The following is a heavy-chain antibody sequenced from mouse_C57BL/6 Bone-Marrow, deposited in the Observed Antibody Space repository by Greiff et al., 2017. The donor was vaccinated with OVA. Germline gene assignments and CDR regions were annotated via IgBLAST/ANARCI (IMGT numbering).Heavy chain of an antibody. CDR1: GYTFTSYW. CDR3: AKANWYYYAMDY. CDR2: IDPSDSET. Sequence: QVQLQQPGAELVRPGSSVKLSCKASGYTFTSYWMHWVKQRPIQGLEWIGNIDPSDSETHYNQKFKDKATLTVDKSSSTAYMQLSSLTSEDSAVYYYAKANWYYYAMDYWGQGTSVTVSS. D-gene: IGHD4-1*01. V-gene: IGHV1-52*01. J-gene: IGHJ4*01.